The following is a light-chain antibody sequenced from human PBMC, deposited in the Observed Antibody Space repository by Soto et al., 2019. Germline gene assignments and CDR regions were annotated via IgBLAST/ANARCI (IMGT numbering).Light chain of an antibody. J-gene: IGLJ3*02. Sequence: QSVLTQPPSVSAAPGQKVTISCSGSSSNIGNNYVSWYQQLPGTAPKLLIYENNKRPSGIPDRFSGSKSGTSATLGITGLQTGDEADYYCGTWHSSLSVRVFGGGTKVTVL. V-gene: IGLV1-51*02. CDR1: SSNIGNNY. CDR3: GTWHSSLSVRV. CDR2: ENN.